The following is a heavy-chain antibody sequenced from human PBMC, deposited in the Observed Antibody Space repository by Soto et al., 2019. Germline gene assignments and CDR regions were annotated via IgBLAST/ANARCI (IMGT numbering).Heavy chain of an antibody. J-gene: IGHJ6*02. CDR3: ARRLRSTSGYYYGMDV. V-gene: IGHV1-69*12. D-gene: IGHD3-10*01. CDR2: IIPIFGTA. CDR1: GGTFSSYA. Sequence: QVQLVQSGAEVKKPGSSVKVSCEASGGTFSSYAISWVRQAPGQGLEWMGGIIPIFGTANYAQKFQGRVTITADESTSTAYMELSSLRSEDTAVYYCARRLRSTSGYYYGMDVWGQGTTVTVSS.